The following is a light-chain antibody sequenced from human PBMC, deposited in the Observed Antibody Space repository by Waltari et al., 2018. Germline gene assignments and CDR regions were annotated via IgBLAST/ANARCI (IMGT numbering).Light chain of an antibody. V-gene: IGKV3-20*01. J-gene: IGKJ1*01. Sequence: EIVLTQSPGTLSLSPGERATLSCRASQSVRGSLAWYQQKDGQAPRLLIYGASSRATGIPDRFSGGGSGTDFSLTISRLEPEDFAVYYCQHYVRLPATFGQGTKVEI. CDR2: GAS. CDR1: QSVRGS. CDR3: QHYVRLPAT.